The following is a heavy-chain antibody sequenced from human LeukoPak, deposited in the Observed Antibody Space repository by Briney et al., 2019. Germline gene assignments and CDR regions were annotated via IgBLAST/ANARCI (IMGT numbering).Heavy chain of an antibody. CDR3: ARVADYGDYFDY. CDR1: GYSLTNYW. V-gene: IGHV5-51*01. CDR2: IYPGDSDT. D-gene: IGHD4-17*01. Sequence: GESLKISCKGSGYSLTNYWIAWVRQMPGKGLEWMGIIYPGDSDTRYSPSFQGQVTISADKSISTAYLQWSSLKAPDTAMYYCARVADYGDYFDYWGQGTLVTVSS. J-gene: IGHJ4*02.